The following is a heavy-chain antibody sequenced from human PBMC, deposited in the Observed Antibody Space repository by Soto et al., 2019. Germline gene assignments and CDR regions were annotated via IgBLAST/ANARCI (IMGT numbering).Heavy chain of an antibody. D-gene: IGHD6-13*01. V-gene: IGHV4-59*01. CDR1: GRSISSYY. CDR2: IYYSGST. CDR3: GRGGSSWWFDP. J-gene: IGHJ5*02. Sequence: LSLTCTLPGRSISSYYWSWIRQPPGQGLEWIGYIYYSGSTNYNPSLKRRVTISVDTSKNQFSLKLSSVTAADTAVYYCGRGGSSWWFDPWGQGTLVTVSS.